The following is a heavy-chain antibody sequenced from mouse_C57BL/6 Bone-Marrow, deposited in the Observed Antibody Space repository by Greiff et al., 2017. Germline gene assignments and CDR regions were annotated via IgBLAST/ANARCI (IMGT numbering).Heavy chain of an antibody. D-gene: IGHD1-1*02. CDR1: GFNIKDDY. CDR2: IDPENGDT. V-gene: IGHV14-4*01. Sequence: VHVKQSGAELVRPGASVKLSCTASGFNIKDDYMHWVKQRPEQGLEWLGWIDPENGDTEYASKFQGKATLPADTSSNTAYLQLSSLTSEDTAVYYCTTGNFDYWGQGTTLTVSS. J-gene: IGHJ2*01. CDR3: TTGNFDY.